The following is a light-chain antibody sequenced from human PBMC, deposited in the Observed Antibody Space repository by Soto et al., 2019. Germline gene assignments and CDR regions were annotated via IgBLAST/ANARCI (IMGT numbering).Light chain of an antibody. J-gene: IGKJ2*01. Sequence: EIVLTQSPGTLSLSPGERATLSCRASQSVSSSYLAWYQQKPGQAPRLLIYGASSSATVIPDRFSGSGSGTDFTITISRLEPEDFAVYFCHHYGNSPPFTFGQGTKVEIK. CDR1: QSVSSSY. V-gene: IGKV3-20*01. CDR2: GAS. CDR3: HHYGNSPPFT.